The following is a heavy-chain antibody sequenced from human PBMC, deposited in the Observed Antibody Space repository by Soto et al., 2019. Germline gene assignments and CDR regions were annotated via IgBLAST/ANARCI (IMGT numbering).Heavy chain of an antibody. J-gene: IGHJ6*02. Sequence: PGESLKISCKGSGYSFTSYWTGWVRQMPGKGLEWMGIIYPGDSDTRYSPSFQGRFTISRDNAKNSLYMQMNSLRAEDTAVYYCARGDVGDYYGMDVWGQGTTVTVSS. CDR3: ARGDVGDYYGMDV. V-gene: IGHV5-51*01. D-gene: IGHD3-16*01. CDR2: IYPGDSDT. CDR1: GYSFTSYW.